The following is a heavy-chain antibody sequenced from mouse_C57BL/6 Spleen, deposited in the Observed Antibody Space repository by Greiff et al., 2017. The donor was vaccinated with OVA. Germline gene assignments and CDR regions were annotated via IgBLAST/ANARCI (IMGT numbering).Heavy chain of an antibody. CDR3: ARDRGGSFDY. J-gene: IGHJ2*01. Sequence: EVQVVESGGGLVKPGGSLKLSCAASGFTFSSYAMSWVRQTPEKRLEWVATISDGGTYTYYPDNVKGRFTFSRNNAMNNLYLQMSHLKSEDTAVYYCARDRGGSFDYWGQGTTLTVSS. D-gene: IGHD1-1*02. CDR2: ISDGGTYT. V-gene: IGHV5-4*01. CDR1: GFTFSSYA.